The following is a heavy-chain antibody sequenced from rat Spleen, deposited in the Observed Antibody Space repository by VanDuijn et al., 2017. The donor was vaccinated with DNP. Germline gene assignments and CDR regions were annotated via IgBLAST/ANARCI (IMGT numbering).Heavy chain of an antibody. D-gene: IGHD1-12*01. V-gene: IGHV5-7*01. CDR2: ISYDGSST. J-gene: IGHJ3*01. CDR3: ARGDYRDSYAPNWFAY. Sequence: EVQLVESGGGLVQPGRSLKLSCVASGFTFSDHYMAWVRQAPTKGLEWVATISYDGSSTYYRDSVKGRFTISSYNAKSTLYLQMDSLRSEDTATYYCARGDYRDSYAPNWFAYWGQGTLVTVSS. CDR1: GFTFSDHY.